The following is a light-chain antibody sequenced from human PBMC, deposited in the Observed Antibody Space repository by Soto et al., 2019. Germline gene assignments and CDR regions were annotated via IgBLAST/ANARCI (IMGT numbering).Light chain of an antibody. J-gene: IGKJ1*01. CDR1: QSVSSN. V-gene: IGKV3-15*01. Sequence: EIVMTQSPATLSVSHGERATLSCRASQSVSSNLAWYQQKPGQAPRLLIYGASTRATGIPARFSGSGSGTEFTLTISSLQSEDFAVYYCQQYNNWPPWTFGQGTKVDI. CDR3: QQYNNWPPWT. CDR2: GAS.